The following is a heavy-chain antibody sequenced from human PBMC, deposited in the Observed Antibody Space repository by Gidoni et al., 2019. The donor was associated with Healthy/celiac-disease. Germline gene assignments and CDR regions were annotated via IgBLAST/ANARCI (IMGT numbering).Heavy chain of an antibody. CDR1: GFTFSSYA. CDR2: ISYDGSNK. J-gene: IGHJ4*02. CDR3: ARVEGFDY. V-gene: IGHV3-30-3*01. Sequence: QVQLVESGGGVVQPGRSLRLSCAASGFTFSSYAMHWVRQAPGKGLEWVAVISYDGSNKYYADSVKGRFTISRDNSKNTLYLQMNSLRAEDTAVYYCARVEGFDYWGQGTLVTVSS.